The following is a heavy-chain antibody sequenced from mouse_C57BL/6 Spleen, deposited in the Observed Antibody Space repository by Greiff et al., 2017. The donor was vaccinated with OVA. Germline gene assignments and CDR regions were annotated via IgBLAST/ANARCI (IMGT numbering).Heavy chain of an antibody. CDR1: GFNIKDYY. V-gene: IGHV14-4*01. Sequence: VQLQQSGAELVRPGASVKLSCTASGFNIKDYYMHWVKQRPEQGLEWIGWIDPENGDTEYASKFQGKATITADTSSNTAYLQLSSLTSEDTAVYYCTPGYGGAWFAYWGQGTLVTVSA. CDR3: TPGYGGAWFAY. CDR2: IDPENGDT. D-gene: IGHD2-2*01. J-gene: IGHJ3*01.